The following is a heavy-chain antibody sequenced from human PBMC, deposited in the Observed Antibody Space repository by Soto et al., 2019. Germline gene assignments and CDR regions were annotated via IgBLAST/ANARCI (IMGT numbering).Heavy chain of an antibody. J-gene: IGHJ5*02. Sequence: QVQLLQSGAEVKKPGSSMKVSCKASGGTFNSYDINWVRQAPGQGLEWMGGIIPIVETPKYAQKFQGRVTITADESTNTVYMELSSLRSEDTAMYYCARLSRPNYYDTSVFFKDNWFDPWGQGTRVTVSS. D-gene: IGHD3-22*01. CDR3: ARLSRPNYYDTSVFFKDNWFDP. CDR2: IIPIVETP. V-gene: IGHV1-69*01. CDR1: GGTFNSYD.